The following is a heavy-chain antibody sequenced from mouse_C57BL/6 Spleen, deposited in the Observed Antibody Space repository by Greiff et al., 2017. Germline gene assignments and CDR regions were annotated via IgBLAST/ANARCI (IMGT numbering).Heavy chain of an antibody. J-gene: IGHJ4*01. D-gene: IGHD2-2*01. CDR3: ARGGYRYAMDY. CDR1: GYTFTSYW. CDR2: IDPSDSYT. Sequence: VQLQQPGAELVMPGASVKLSCKASGYTFTSYWMHWVKQRPGQGLEWIGEIDPSDSYTNYNQKFKGKSTLTVDKSSSTAYMQLSSLTSEDSAVYYCARGGYRYAMDYWGRGTSVTVSS. V-gene: IGHV1-69*01.